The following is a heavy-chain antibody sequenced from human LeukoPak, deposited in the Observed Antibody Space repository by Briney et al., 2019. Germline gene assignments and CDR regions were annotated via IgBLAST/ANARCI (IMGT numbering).Heavy chain of an antibody. CDR1: GGSISSGGYS. Sequence: RPSETLSLTCAVSGGSISSGGYSWSWIRQPPGKGLEWIGYIYHSGSTYYNPSLKSRVTISVDRSKNQFSLKLSSVTAADTAVYYCARGQTGTEDYWGQGTLVTVSS. D-gene: IGHD1-1*01. J-gene: IGHJ4*02. CDR3: ARGQTGTEDY. V-gene: IGHV4-30-2*01. CDR2: IYHSGST.